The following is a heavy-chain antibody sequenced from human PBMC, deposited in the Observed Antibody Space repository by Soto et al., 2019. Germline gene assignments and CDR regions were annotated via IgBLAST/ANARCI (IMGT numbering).Heavy chain of an antibody. Sequence: PSETLSLTCAVSGGFISSSSWWSWVRQSPGKGLEWIGEIFHSGSTNYSPSLKSRVTISVDKSKNHFSLSLYSVTAADTAVYYCARGSYHLPTYWGQGTLVTV. CDR1: GGFISSSSW. CDR2: IFHSGST. V-gene: IGHV4-4*02. J-gene: IGHJ4*02. D-gene: IGHD3-16*01. CDR3: ARGSYHLPTY.